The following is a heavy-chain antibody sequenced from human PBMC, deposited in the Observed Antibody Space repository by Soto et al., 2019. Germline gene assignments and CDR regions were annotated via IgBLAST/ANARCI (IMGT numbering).Heavy chain of an antibody. Sequence: PSETLSLTCTVSGAALSSGGYFYTWVRQPPGKGLEWLGYIYYSGGTNYNPSLKSRVTISVDTSKNQFSLKLSSVTAADTAVYSCARRDLGVHSIAPLGIFFDYWGQGTLVTVSS. V-gene: IGHV4-61*08. D-gene: IGHD3-16*01. CDR2: IYYSGGT. J-gene: IGHJ4*02. CDR3: ARRDLGVHSIAPLGIFFDY. CDR1: GAALSSGGYF.